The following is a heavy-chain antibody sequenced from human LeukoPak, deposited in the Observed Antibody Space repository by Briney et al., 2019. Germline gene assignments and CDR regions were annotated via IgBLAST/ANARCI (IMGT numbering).Heavy chain of an antibody. CDR2: INPNSGGT. V-gene: IGHV1-2*02. Sequence: ASVKVSCKASGYTFTGYYMHWVRQAPGQGLEWMGWINPNSGGTNYAQKFQGRVTMTGDTSISTAYMELSRLRSDDTAVYYCARVPNSGSYSYDAFDIWGQGTMVTVSS. CDR1: GYTFTGYY. CDR3: ARVPNSGSYSYDAFDI. J-gene: IGHJ3*02. D-gene: IGHD1-26*01.